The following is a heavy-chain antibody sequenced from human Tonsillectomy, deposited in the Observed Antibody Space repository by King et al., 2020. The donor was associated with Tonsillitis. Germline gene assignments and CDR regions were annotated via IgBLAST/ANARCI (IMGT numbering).Heavy chain of an antibody. V-gene: IGHV4-39*01. D-gene: IGHD2-8*02. Sequence: QLQESGPGLVRPSETLSLTCTVSGGSISSSSYYWGWIRQPPGKGLEWIGNIYYNGGTYYNPSLMRRGTISVDTSKNQFSLKLSAVTAADTAVYYCARQRSTYCLDYWGQGSLVTVSS. CDR2: IYYNGGT. J-gene: IGHJ4*02. CDR1: GGSISSSSYY. CDR3: ARQRSTYCLDY.